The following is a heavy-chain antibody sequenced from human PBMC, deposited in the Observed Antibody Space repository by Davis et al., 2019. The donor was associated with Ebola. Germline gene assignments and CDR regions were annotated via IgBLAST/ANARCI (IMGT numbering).Heavy chain of an antibody. D-gene: IGHD3-10*01. CDR2: IRSKANSYAT. Sequence: GESLKISCAASGFTFSGSAMHWVRQASGKGLEWVGRIRSKANSYATAYAASVKGRFTISRDDSKNTAYLQMNSLKTEDTAVYYCSRHQYGYYGSGSYYNLGWFDPWGQGTLVTVSS. V-gene: IGHV3-73*01. CDR1: GFTFSGSA. J-gene: IGHJ5*02. CDR3: SRHQYGYYGSGSYYNLGWFDP.